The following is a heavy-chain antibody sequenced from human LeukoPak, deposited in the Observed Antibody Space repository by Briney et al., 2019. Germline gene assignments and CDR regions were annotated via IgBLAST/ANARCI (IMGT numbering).Heavy chain of an antibody. CDR2: INPNSGGT. CDR3: ARTSGGGYDIDY. J-gene: IGHJ4*02. D-gene: IGHD5-12*01. Sequence: ASVKVSCKSSGYTFTGYYMHWVRQAPGQGLEWMGWINPNSGGTNYAQKFQGRVTMTRDTSISTAYMELSRLRSDDTAVYYCARTSGGGYDIDYWGQGTLVTVSS. V-gene: IGHV1-2*02. CDR1: GYTFTGYY.